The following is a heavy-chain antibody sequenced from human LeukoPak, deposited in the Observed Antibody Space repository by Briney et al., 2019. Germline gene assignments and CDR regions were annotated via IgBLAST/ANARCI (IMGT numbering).Heavy chain of an antibody. D-gene: IGHD3-9*01. J-gene: IGHJ6*03. CDR3: ARVVRYFDWPYYMDV. Sequence: SETLSLTCTVSSGSISSYYWSWIRQPAGKGLEWIGRIYTSGSTNYNPSLKSRVTISVDTSKNQFSLKLSSVTAADTAVYYCARVVRYFDWPYYMDVWGKGTTVTVSS. V-gene: IGHV4-4*07. CDR1: SGSISSYY. CDR2: IYTSGST.